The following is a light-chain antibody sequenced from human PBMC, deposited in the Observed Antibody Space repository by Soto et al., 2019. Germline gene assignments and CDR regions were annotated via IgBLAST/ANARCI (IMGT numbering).Light chain of an antibody. Sequence: QSALTQPASVSGSPGQSITISCTGTSSDVGGYNYVSWYQHHPGKAPKLMIYDVSNRPSGVSNRFSGSKSGNTASLTISGLQAEDEADYYCSSYTSSSSLGVFGTGTKVT. V-gene: IGLV2-14*03. CDR3: SSYTSSSSLGV. CDR1: SSDVGGYNY. CDR2: DVS. J-gene: IGLJ1*01.